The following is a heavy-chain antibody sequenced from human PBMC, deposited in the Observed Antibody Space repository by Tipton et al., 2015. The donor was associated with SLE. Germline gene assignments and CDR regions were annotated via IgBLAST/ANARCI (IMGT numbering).Heavy chain of an antibody. V-gene: IGHV3-11*01. CDR1: GFTFSDYY. Sequence: SLRLSCAASGFTFSDYYMRWVRQAPGKGLEWVSYISSSGSTIYYADSVKGRFTISRDNAKNSLYLQMNSLRAEDTAVYYCAREGQLVGKYFQHWGQGTLVTVSS. CDR2: ISSSGSTI. CDR3: AREGQLVGKYFQH. D-gene: IGHD6-6*01. J-gene: IGHJ1*01.